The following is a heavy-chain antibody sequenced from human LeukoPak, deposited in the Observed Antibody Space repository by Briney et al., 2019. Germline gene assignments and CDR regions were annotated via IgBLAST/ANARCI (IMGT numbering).Heavy chain of an antibody. CDR1: GFTFRSYA. V-gene: IGHV3-23*01. CDR2: ITDNGLAR. J-gene: IGHJ4*02. Sequence: GGSLSLSCTGSGFTFRSYAMGWVRQAPGKGLEWVAGITDNGLARNYADSVQGRFTIHRDDSRSTVDLQMNSLRVEDTALYYCAKGGWGHNDYWGQGTLVTVSS. D-gene: IGHD3-16*01. CDR3: AKGGWGHNDY.